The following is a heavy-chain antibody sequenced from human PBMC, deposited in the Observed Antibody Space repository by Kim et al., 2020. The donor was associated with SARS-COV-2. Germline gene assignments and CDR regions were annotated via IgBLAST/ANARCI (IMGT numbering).Heavy chain of an antibody. V-gene: IGHV4-34*01. CDR1: GGSFSGYY. CDR3: ARGRSRPYYYYMDV. J-gene: IGHJ6*03. D-gene: IGHD2-2*01. Sequence: SETLSLTCAVYGGSFSGYYWSWIRQPPGKGLEWIGEINHSGSTNYNPSLKSRVTISVDTSKNQFSLKLSSVTAADTAVYYCARGRSRPYYYYMDVWGKGTTVTVSS. CDR2: INHSGST.